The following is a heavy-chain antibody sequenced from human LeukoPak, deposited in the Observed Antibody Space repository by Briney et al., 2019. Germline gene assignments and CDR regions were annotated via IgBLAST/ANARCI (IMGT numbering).Heavy chain of an antibody. CDR2: ISSSGSTI. CDR3: ASRRDLPYFFDF. D-gene: IGHD5-24*01. J-gene: IGHJ4*02. Sequence: GGSLRLSCAASGFIFNNYGLVWVRQAPGKGLEWVSYISSSGSTIHDADSVKGRFTISRDNAKNSLYLQMNSLRAEDTAVYYCASRRDLPYFFDFWGQGTLVTVSS. CDR1: GFIFNNYG. V-gene: IGHV3-48*04.